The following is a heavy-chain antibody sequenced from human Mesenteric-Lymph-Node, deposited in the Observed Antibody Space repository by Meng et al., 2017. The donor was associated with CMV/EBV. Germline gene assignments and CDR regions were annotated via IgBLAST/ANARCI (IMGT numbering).Heavy chain of an antibody. CDR3: ARERVVGATDFDY. V-gene: IGHV3-13*03. CDR2: VGTAGDT. CDR1: GFTFTSYD. Sequence: GESLKISCAACGFTFTSYDMHWVRQATGKGLQWVSPVGTAGDTYYPPSVKGQLIISRDNSKNTLYLQMNSLRAEDTAVYYCARERVVGATDFDYWGQGTLVTVSS. D-gene: IGHD1-26*01. J-gene: IGHJ4*02.